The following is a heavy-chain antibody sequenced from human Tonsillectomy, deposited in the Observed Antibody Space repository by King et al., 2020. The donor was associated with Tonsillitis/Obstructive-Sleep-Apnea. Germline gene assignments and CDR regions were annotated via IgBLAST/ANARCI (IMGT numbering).Heavy chain of an antibody. D-gene: IGHD6-6*01. J-gene: IGHJ4*02. Sequence: VQLVESGGGVVQPGGSLRLFCAGSGFSFSHYCIHWVRPVPGKGRGGVGLLDYDGRDKYYGGAVKGRFTISRDNSKNTVFLQMDRLRVEDTAVYYCVRDKAEYSSSWRLKYWGQGTLVTVSS. CDR2: LDYDGRDK. CDR1: GFSFSHYC. V-gene: IGHV3-33*01. CDR3: VRDKAEYSSSWRLKY.